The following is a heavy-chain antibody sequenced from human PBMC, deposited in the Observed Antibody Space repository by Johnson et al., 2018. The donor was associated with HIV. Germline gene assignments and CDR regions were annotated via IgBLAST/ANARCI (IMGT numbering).Heavy chain of an antibody. CDR1: GFTFDDYA. CDR2: ISWDGGST. Sequence: VQLVESGGVVVQPGGSLRLSCAASGFTFDDYAMHWVRQAPGKGLEWVSLISWDGGSTYYADSVKGRFIISRDNSKNSLYLQMNSLRAEDTAVYYCAKGHDILTGYYFDAFDIWGQGTMVTVSS. D-gene: IGHD3-9*01. V-gene: IGHV3-43D*03. J-gene: IGHJ3*02. CDR3: AKGHDILTGYYFDAFDI.